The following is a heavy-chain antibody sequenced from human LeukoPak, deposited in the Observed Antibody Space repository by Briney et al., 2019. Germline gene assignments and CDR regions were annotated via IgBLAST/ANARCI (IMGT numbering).Heavy chain of an antibody. CDR2: IYTSGST. D-gene: IGHD5-18*01. CDR3: ARWGGYSYGFTRGFDS. J-gene: IGHJ4*02. V-gene: IGHV4-4*07. Sequence: SETLSPTCTVSGNSFGDYYWSWIRQPAGKGLEWIGRIYTSGSTTYNPSLKSRVTISLDTSKNQFSLKLTSVTAADTAVYYCARWGGYSYGFTRGFDSWGQGTLVTVSS. CDR1: GNSFGDYY.